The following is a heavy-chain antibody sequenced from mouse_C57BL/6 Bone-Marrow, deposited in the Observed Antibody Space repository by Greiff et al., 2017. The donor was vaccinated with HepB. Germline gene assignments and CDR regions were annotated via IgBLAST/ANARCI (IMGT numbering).Heavy chain of an antibody. CDR3: TRGGWLLRY. CDR1: GYTFTDYE. V-gene: IGHV1-15*01. Sequence: QVQLQQSGAELVRPGASVTLSCKASGYTFTDYEMHWVKQTPVHGLEWIGAIDPETGGTAYNQKFKGKAILTADKSSSTAYMELRSLTSEDSAVYYCTRGGWLLRYWGQGTTLTVSS. D-gene: IGHD2-3*01. CDR2: IDPETGGT. J-gene: IGHJ2*01.